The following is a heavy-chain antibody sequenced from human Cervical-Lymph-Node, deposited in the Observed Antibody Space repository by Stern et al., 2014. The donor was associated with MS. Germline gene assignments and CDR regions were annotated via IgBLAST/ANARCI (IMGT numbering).Heavy chain of an antibody. CDR3: AKIHRAFANQGH. D-gene: IGHD3-16*01. CDR1: GGSINNNAYY. V-gene: IGHV4-39*01. Sequence: QVQLQESGPRLVTPSETLSLTCTVSGGSINNNAYYWGWIRQPPGKGLEWIGSVLYSGNTYYNPSLKSRATVSVDTSKLQFSLKLMSVTAADTAVYYCAKIHRAFANQGHWGQGVLVTVSS. CDR2: VLYSGNT. J-gene: IGHJ1*01.